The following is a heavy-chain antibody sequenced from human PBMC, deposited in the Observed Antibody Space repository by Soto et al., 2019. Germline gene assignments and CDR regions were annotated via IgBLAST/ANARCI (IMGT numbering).Heavy chain of an antibody. CDR1: GSSINSSGYY. CDR2: MFYGVST. Sequence: SETLSLTCTVSGSSINSSGYYWGWIRQPPGKGLEWIGSMFYGVSTYYNPSLKSRVTVSVDTSKNQFSLNLRSVTAADTAVYYRARLPSWHLVDYWGQGTLVTVSS. D-gene: IGHD3-3*02. V-gene: IGHV4-39*01. CDR3: ARLPSWHLVDY. J-gene: IGHJ4*02.